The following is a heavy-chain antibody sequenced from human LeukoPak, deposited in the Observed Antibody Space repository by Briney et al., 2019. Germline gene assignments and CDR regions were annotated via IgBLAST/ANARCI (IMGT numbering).Heavy chain of an antibody. CDR1: GFTFSDYY. J-gene: IGHJ4*02. Sequence: PGGSLRLSCAASGFTFSDYYMSWIRQAPGKGLEWVTYISSSGSTIYYADSVKGRFTISRDNAKNSPYLQMNSLRAEDTAVYYCAREAPFGVVIIEWGQGTLVTVSS. V-gene: IGHV3-11*01. CDR2: ISSSGSTI. CDR3: AREAPFGVVIIE. D-gene: IGHD3-3*01.